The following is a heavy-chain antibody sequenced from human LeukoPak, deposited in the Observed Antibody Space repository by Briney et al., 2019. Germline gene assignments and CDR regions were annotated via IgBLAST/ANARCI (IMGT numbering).Heavy chain of an antibody. D-gene: IGHD2/OR15-2a*01. CDR2: ISYDGSNK. CDR3: AKEGRNPYYFDY. J-gene: IGHJ4*02. CDR1: GFTFSSYG. Sequence: GSLRLSCAASGFTFSSYGMHWVRQAPGKGLEWVAVISYDGSNKYYADSVKGRFTISRDNSKNTLYLQMNSLRAEDTAVYYCAKEGRNPYYFDYWGQGTLVTVSS. V-gene: IGHV3-30*18.